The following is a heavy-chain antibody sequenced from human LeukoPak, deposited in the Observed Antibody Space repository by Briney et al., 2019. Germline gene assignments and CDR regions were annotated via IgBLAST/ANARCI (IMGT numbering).Heavy chain of an antibody. V-gene: IGHV3-11*01. CDR1: GFTFSDYY. D-gene: IGHD6-6*01. CDR2: ISSSGSTI. CDR3: ARGGSSSSVYYYYMDV. J-gene: IGHJ6*03. Sequence: GGSLRLSCAASGFTFSDYYMSWIRQAPGKGLEWVSYISSSGSTIYYADSVKGRFTISRDNAKNSLYLQMNSLRAEDTAMYYCARGGSSSSVYYYYMDVWGKGTTVTVSS.